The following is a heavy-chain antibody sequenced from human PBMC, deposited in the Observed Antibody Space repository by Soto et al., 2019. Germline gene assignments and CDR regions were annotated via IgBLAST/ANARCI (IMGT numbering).Heavy chain of an antibody. D-gene: IGHD6-13*01. V-gene: IGHV4-59*01. CDR1: GGSISGYY. CDR2: IYSSRST. CDR3: ARVCKDFSGNGAFGY. Sequence: PSETLSLTCTVSGGSISGYYWIWIRQPPDKRLEWIGYIYSSRSTNYNPSLKSRVTISVDTSKNQFPLNLSSVTTADTAVYYCARVCKDFSGNGAFGYCGQGPRIIVSS. J-gene: IGHJ4*02.